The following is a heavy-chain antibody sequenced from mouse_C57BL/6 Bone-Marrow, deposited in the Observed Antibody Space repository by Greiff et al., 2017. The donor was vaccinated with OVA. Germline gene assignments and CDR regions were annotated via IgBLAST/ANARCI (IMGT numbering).Heavy chain of an antibody. CDR2: IDPETGGT. V-gene: IGHV1-15*01. CDR1: GYTFTDYE. CDR3: TRRGGGIYYYGSSLYYYAMDY. Sequence: QVQLKQSGAELVRPGASVTLSCKASGYTFTDYEMHWVKQTPVHGLEWIGAIDPETGGTAYNQKFKGKAILTADKSSSTAYMELRSLTSEDSAVYYCTRRGGGIYYYGSSLYYYAMDYWGRGTSVTVSS. D-gene: IGHD1-1*01. J-gene: IGHJ4*01.